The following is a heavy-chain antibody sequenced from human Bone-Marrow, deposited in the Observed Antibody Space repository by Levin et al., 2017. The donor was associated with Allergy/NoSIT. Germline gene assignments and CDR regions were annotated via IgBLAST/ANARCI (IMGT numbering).Heavy chain of an antibody. J-gene: IGHJ4*02. V-gene: IGHV3-48*02. CDR2: ITSSGDST. CDR3: ARDPARGYYESSGYSGDH. D-gene: IGHD3-22*01. Sequence: GESLKISCAASGFTFRHYTMNWVRQAPGKGLEWVSCITSSGDSTYYADSVKGRFTISRDNAKNSLYLQLNRLRDEDTAMYYCARDPARGYYESSGYSGDHWGQGTLVTVST. CDR1: GFTFRHYT.